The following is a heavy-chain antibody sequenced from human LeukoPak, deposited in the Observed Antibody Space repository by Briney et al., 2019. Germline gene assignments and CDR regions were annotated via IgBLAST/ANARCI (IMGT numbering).Heavy chain of an antibody. V-gene: IGHV1-8*01. D-gene: IGHD3-9*01. CDR1: GYTFTSYD. CDR2: MNPNSGNT. Sequence: GASVKVSCKASGYTFTSYDINWVRQATGQGLEWMGWMNPNSGNTGYAQKFQGRVTMTRNTSISTAYMELSSLRSEDTAVYYCARGPSPTDYYDILTGYLNYYYYGMDVWGQGTTVTVSS. J-gene: IGHJ6*02. CDR3: ARGPSPTDYYDILTGYLNYYYYGMDV.